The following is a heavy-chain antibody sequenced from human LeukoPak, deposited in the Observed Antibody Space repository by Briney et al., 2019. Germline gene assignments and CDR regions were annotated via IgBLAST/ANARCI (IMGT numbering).Heavy chain of an antibody. CDR2: IYPGDSDT. CDR3: SIGGVVLRYFDWLFTLDY. CDR1: GYSFTSYW. V-gene: IGHV5-51*01. J-gene: IGHJ4*02. D-gene: IGHD3-9*01. Sequence: GESLKISCKGSGYSFTSYWIGWVRQMPGKGLEWMRIIYPGDSDTRYSPSFQGQVTISADKSISTAYLQWSSLKASDTAMYYCSIGGVVLRYFDWLFTLDYWGQGTLVTVSS.